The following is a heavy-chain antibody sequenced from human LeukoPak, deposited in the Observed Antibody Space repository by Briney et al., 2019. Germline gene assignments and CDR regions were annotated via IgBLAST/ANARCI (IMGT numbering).Heavy chain of an antibody. CDR1: GYSISSGLY. V-gene: IGHV4-38-2*02. CDR2: IYHSGTT. Sequence: SETLSLTCTVSGYSISSGLYWGWIRQPPGKGLECIGSIYHSGTTYYNPSLKSRVTISVDTSKNQFSLKLSSVTAADAAVYYCAIFTFGGIIAPDYWGQGTLVTVSS. D-gene: IGHD3-16*02. CDR3: AIFTFGGIIAPDY. J-gene: IGHJ4*02.